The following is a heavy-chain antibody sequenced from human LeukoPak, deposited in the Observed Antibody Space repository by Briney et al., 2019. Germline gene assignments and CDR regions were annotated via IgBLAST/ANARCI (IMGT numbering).Heavy chain of an antibody. CDR2: IIPIFGTA. J-gene: IGHJ4*02. D-gene: IGHD3-10*01. V-gene: IGHV1-69*13. CDR1: GGTFSSYA. CDR3: ARSRDYYYGSGSYGY. Sequence: GASVNVSCKASGGTFSSYAISWVRQAPGQGLEWMGGIIPIFGTANYAQKFQGRVTITADESTSTAYMELSSLRSEDTAVYYCARSRDYYYGSGSYGYWGQGTLVTVSS.